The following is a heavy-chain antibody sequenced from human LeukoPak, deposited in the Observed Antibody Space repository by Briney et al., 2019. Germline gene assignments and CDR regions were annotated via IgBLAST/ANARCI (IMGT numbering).Heavy chain of an antibody. CDR3: ARDLRGSSCYDY. Sequence: SETLSLTCTVSGGSLSSYYWSWIRQPPGKGLDWIGYIYYSGSTSYDPSLKSRVTISVDTSKNQFSLKLSSVTAADTALYYCARDLRGSSCYDYWGQGTLVTVSS. CDR2: IYYSGST. D-gene: IGHD2-2*01. CDR1: GGSLSSYY. V-gene: IGHV4-59*01. J-gene: IGHJ4*02.